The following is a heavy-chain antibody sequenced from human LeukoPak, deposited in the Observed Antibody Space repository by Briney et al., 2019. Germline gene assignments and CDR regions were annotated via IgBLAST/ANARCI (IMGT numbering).Heavy chain of an antibody. CDR3: AKVPVFSLTISEVVTVDAFDI. D-gene: IGHD3-3*01. CDR2: ISGSGGAT. J-gene: IGHJ3*02. CDR1: GFTFSSYA. Sequence: PEGSLRLSCAASGFTFSSYAMSWVRQAPGKGLEWVSAISGSGGATYYADSVKGRFTISRDNSKNTLYLQMNSLRAEDTAVYYCAKVPVFSLTISEVVTVDAFDIWGQGTIVTVSS. V-gene: IGHV3-23*01.